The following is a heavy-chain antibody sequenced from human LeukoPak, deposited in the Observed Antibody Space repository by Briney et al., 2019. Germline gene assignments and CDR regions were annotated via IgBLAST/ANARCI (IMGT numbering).Heavy chain of an antibody. D-gene: IGHD3-10*01. CDR3: ARTRSGSYYDY. J-gene: IGHJ4*02. V-gene: IGHV3-48*02. Sequence: GGSLRLSCAATGFTFSGSGMSWVRKAPGKGLEWLSYISSSGTTIYYAASVKGRFTISRDNAENALYLHMNSLRDDDTAVYYCARTRSGSYYDYWGQGTLVTVSS. CDR1: GFTFSGSG. CDR2: ISSSGTTI.